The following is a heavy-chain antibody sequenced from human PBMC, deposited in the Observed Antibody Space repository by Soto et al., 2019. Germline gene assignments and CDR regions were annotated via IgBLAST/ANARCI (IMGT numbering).Heavy chain of an antibody. CDR1: GFTFSTYA. CDR2: VSASGGDT. J-gene: IGHJ5*02. V-gene: IGHV3-23*01. Sequence: EAQMLESGGGSVQPGGSLRLSCAASGFTFSTYAVAWVRKSPGKGLEWVSSVSASGGDTWYADSVKGRFTISRDNSKFTLYLQMNSLIVEDTAVYYCARRPTATASWGQGTLVTVSS. CDR3: ARRPTATAS. D-gene: IGHD1-1*01.